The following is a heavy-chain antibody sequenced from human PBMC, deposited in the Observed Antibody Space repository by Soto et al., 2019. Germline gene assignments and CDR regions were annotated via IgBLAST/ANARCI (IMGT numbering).Heavy chain of an antibody. V-gene: IGHV3-49*03. CDR2: IRSKAYGGTT. J-gene: IGHJ4*02. CDR1: GFTFGDYA. Sequence: GGSLRLSCTASGFTFGDYAMSWFRQAPGKGLEWVGFIRSKAYGGTTEYAASVKGRFTISRDDSKSIAYLQMNSLKTEDTAVYYCMLLGYFDWLPLRGFDYWGQGTLVTVSS. D-gene: IGHD3-9*01. CDR3: MLLGYFDWLPLRGFDY.